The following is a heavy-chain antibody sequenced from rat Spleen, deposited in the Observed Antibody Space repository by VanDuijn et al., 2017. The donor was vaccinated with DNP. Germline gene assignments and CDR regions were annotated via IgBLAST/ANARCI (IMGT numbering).Heavy chain of an antibody. D-gene: IGHD1-4*01. Sequence: EVQLVESGGDLVQPGRSLKLSCVASGFTFNDYWMAWIRQVPGKGLEWIASLTPNSGTTYYPDSVQGRFTITRDNAKSTRCLQMDSMRSEDTATYYCGTHNYFFDYWCQGVMVTVSS. CDR2: LTPNSGTT. CDR3: GTHNYFFDY. CDR1: GFTFNDYW. J-gene: IGHJ2*01. V-gene: IGHV5-31*01.